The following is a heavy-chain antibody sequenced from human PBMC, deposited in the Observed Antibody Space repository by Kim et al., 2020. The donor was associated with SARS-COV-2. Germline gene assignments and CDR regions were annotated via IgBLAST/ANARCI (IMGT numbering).Heavy chain of an antibody. D-gene: IGHD5-12*01. J-gene: IGHJ3*02. CDR3: ARSHVDIVATGGAFDI. CDR1: GYTFTSYY. Sequence: ASVKVSCKASGYTFTSYYMHWVRQAPGQGLEWMGIINPSGGSTSYAQKFQGRVTMTRDTSTSTLYMELSSLRSEDTAVYYCARSHVDIVATGGAFDIWGQGTMVTVSS. CDR2: INPSGGST. V-gene: IGHV1-46*01.